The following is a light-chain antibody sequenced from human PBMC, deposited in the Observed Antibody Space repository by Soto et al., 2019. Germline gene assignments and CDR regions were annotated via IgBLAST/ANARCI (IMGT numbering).Light chain of an antibody. CDR2: GAS. CDR3: QQYNDWPPYT. CDR1: QTVTGA. J-gene: IGKJ2*01. Sequence: EILMTQSPATLSVSPGERATLSCRASQTVTGALAWYQQKPGQAPRLLIYGASTRATGIPDRFSGSGSGTEFTLPIRSLQSEDFAVYYCQQYNDWPPYTFGQGTNVEIK. V-gene: IGKV3-15*01.